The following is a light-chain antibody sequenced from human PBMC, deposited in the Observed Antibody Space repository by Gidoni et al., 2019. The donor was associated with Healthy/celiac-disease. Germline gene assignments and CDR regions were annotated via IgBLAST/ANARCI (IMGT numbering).Light chain of an antibody. CDR2: LGS. CDR1: QSLLHSNGYNY. J-gene: IGKJ1*01. V-gene: IGKV2-28*01. Sequence: DIVMTQYPLSLPVTPGEPASISCRSSQSLLHSNGYNYLDWYLQKPGQSPQLLIYLGSNRASGVPDRFSGSGSGTDFTLKSSRVEAEDVGVYYCMQALQTPWTFGQXTKVEIK. CDR3: MQALQTPWT.